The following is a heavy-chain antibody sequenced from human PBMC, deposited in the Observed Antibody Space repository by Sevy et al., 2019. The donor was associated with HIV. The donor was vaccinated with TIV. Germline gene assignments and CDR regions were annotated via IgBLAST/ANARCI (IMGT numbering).Heavy chain of an antibody. J-gene: IGHJ4*02. CDR2: ISFNGNHE. V-gene: IGHV3-30-3*01. CDR1: GFTFTNFP. CDR3: VRTAGLSDWYEY. D-gene: IGHD6-19*01. Sequence: GGSLRLSCAASGFTFTNFPMHWVRQAPGRGLEWVAIISFNGNHEYYADSVKGRFTISRDNAKSTLYLQMNSLRGEDTAVYYCVRTAGLSDWYEYWGQGTLVTVSS.